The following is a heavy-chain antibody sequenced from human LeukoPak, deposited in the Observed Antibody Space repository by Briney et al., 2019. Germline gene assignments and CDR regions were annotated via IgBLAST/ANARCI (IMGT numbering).Heavy chain of an antibody. J-gene: IGHJ6*04. CDR2: ISSSGSTI. Sequence: PGGSLRLSCAASGFTFSSYEMNWVRQAPGKGLEWVSYISSSGSTIYYADSVKGRFTISRDNAKNSLYLQMNSLRAEDTAVYYCARDRGWFGEPLGMMDVWGKGTTVTISS. V-gene: IGHV3-48*03. D-gene: IGHD3-10*01. CDR3: ARDRGWFGEPLGMMDV. CDR1: GFTFSSYE.